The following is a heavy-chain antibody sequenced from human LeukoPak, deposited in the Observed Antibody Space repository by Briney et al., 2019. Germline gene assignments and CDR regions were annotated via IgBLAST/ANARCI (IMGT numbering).Heavy chain of an antibody. CDR3: AGLGSTARGRIDP. Sequence: PWASVKVSCKVSGYHFTDYHVHWVRQAPGQGLEWMGRISTDSGDTNKAPKFQGRVAMTRDTSINTAYMELSSLTSDDAAVYYCAGLGSTARGRIDPWGQGTPVIVSS. V-gene: IGHV1-2*02. CDR2: ISTDSGDT. J-gene: IGHJ5*02. CDR1: GYHFTDYH. D-gene: IGHD5/OR15-5a*01.